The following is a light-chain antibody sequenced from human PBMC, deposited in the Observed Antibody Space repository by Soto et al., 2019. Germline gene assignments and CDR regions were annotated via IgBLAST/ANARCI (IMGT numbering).Light chain of an antibody. CDR2: EGT. V-gene: IGLV2-14*02. CDR1: SRDVGSYDL. CDR3: CSYTSSTTPL. J-gene: IGLJ2*01. Sequence: QSALTQPASVSGSPGQSITISCTGTSRDVGSYDLVSWYQHHPGKAPKLMIYEGTKRPSGVSNRFSGSKSGNTASLTISGLQAEDEADYYCCSYTSSTTPLFGGGTKLTVL.